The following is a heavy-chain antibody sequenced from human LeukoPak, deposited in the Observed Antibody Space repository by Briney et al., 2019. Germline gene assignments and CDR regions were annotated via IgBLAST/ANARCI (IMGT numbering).Heavy chain of an antibody. V-gene: IGHV1-69*01. CDR1: GGTFSSYA. CDR2: IIPIFGTA. D-gene: IGHD6-13*01. J-gene: IGHJ6*02. Sequence: GASVKVSCKASGGTFSSYAISWVRQAPGQGLEWMGGIIPIFGTANYAQKFQGRVTITADESTSTAYMELSSLRSEDTAVYYCARAPYSGSWDYYYYGMDVWGQGTTVTVSS. CDR3: ARAPYSGSWDYYYYGMDV.